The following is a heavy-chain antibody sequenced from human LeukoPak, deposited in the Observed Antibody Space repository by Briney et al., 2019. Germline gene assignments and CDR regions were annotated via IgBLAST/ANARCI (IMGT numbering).Heavy chain of an antibody. CDR1: RFTFSSYW. D-gene: IGHD3-3*01. Sequence: GGSLRLSCAASRFTFSSYWMSWVRQAPGKGLEWVGRIKSKTDGGTTDYAAPVKGRFTISRGDSKNTLYLQMNSLKTEDTAVYYCTTDENSRTAHYDFWSGYYVAEYFQHWGQGTLVTVSS. CDR2: IKSKTDGGTT. CDR3: TTDENSRTAHYDFWSGYYVAEYFQH. J-gene: IGHJ1*01. V-gene: IGHV3-15*01.